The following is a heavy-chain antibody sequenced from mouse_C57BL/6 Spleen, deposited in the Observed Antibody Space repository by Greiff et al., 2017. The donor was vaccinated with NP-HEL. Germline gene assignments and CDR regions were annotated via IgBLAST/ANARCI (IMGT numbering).Heavy chain of an antibody. D-gene: IGHD1-1*01. CDR2: IYPGSGST. J-gene: IGHJ3*01. Sequence: QVQLQQPGAELVKPGASVKMSCKASGYTFTSYWITWVKQRPGQGLEWIGDIYPGSGSTNYIEKFKSKATLTVDTSSSTAYMQLSSLTSEDSAVYYCARGTTVVEGGWAYWGQGTLVTVSA. CDR1: GYTFTSYW. CDR3: ARGTTVVEGGWAY. V-gene: IGHV1-55*01.